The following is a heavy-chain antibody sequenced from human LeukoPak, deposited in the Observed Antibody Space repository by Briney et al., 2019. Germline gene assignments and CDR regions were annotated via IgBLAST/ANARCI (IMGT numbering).Heavy chain of an antibody. CDR2: IYYSGST. D-gene: IGHD3-22*01. J-gene: IGHJ6*03. CDR3: AGLGINYYDSSGYYYNYYYYMDV. Sequence: SETLSLTCTVSGGSISSSSYYWGWIRQPPGKGLEWIGSIYYSGSTYYNPSLKSRVTISVDTSKNQFSLKLSSVTAADTAVYYCAGLGINYYDSSGYYYNYYYYMDVWGKGTTVTVSS. V-gene: IGHV4-39*01. CDR1: GGSISSSSYY.